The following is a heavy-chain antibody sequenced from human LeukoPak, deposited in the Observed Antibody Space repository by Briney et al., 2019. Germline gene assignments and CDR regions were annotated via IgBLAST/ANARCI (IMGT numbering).Heavy chain of an antibody. V-gene: IGHV4-39*01. Sequence: SETLSLTCTVSGGSVASTGCYWGWIRQSPGKGLEWIGSAYYTGEIYSTPSLKSRLTISVDTSKNQFALTLTSVTAADAAVYYCGRHVSNGWDYHYGLDVWGQGTTVTVSS. CDR3: GRHVSNGWDYHYGLDV. J-gene: IGHJ6*02. CDR2: AYYTGEI. CDR1: GGSVASTGCY. D-gene: IGHD6-19*01.